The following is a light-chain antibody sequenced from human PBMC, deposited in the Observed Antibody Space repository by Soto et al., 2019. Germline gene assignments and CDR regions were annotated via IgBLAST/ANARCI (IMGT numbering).Light chain of an antibody. J-gene: IGLJ1*01. Sequence: QAARAQPASVSGSPGQAITISCTGSGSDIGAYNYVSWYQQHPGKAPKLLIHGVTRRPSGVSSRFSASKSAYTASLTISGLQAEDEATYFCSSFTTSYFYVFGPGTKVTVL. CDR1: GSDIGAYNY. V-gene: IGLV2-14*01. CDR2: GVT. CDR3: SSFTTSYFYV.